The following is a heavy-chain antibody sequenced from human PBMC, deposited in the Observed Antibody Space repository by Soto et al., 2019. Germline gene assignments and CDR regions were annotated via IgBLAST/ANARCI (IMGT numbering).Heavy chain of an antibody. CDR2: MSDDGSKK. CDR3: AKELRETGGYYFDC. J-gene: IGHJ4*02. Sequence: QVQLVESGGGVVQPGRSLRLSCAASGFSFSKYGMHWVRQAPGKGLEWVAEMSDDGSKKYYGASVKGRFTISRDNSKNTLYLLMDSLRPEDTAMYYCAKELRETGGYYFDCWGQGTLVTVSS. CDR1: GFSFSKYG. V-gene: IGHV3-30*18. D-gene: IGHD3-16*01.